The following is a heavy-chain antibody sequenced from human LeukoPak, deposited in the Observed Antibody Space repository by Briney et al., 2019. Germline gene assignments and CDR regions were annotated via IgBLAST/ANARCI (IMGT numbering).Heavy chain of an antibody. D-gene: IGHD3-16*01. CDR2: IQPDGSEG. Sequence: GGSPRLSCAASGFTFSSKWMSWVRQAPGKGLEWVGNIQPDGSEGYPVDSVKGRFTISRDNARNSLFLQMNSLRVEDTAVYYCASQSFAKFDPWGQGTLVIVSS. V-gene: IGHV3-7*01. CDR1: GFTFSSKW. CDR3: ASQSFAKFDP. J-gene: IGHJ5*02.